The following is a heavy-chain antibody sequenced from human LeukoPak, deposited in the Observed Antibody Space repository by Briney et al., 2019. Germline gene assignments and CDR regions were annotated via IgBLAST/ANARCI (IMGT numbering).Heavy chain of an antibody. CDR3: ARDLRYISDYFDY. V-gene: IGHV3-30*02. J-gene: IGHJ4*02. CDR2: IRYDGSNK. Sequence: PGGSLRLSCAASGFTFSSYGMHWVRQAPGKGLEWVAFIRYDGSNKYYADSVKGRFTISRDNSKNTLYLQMNSLRAEDTAVYYCARDLRYISDYFDYWGQGTLVTVSS. CDR1: GFTFSSYG. D-gene: IGHD5-18*01.